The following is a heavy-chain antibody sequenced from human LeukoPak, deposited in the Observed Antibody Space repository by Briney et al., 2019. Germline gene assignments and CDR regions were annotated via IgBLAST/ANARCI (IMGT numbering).Heavy chain of an antibody. CDR1: GFTFSSYS. CDR2: ISSSSSYI. D-gene: IGHD3-10*02. V-gene: IGHV3-21*01. CDR3: ARDAGGRYYVPNWFDP. Sequence: GGSLRLSCAASGFTFSSYSMNWVRQAPGKGLEWVSYISSSSSYIYYADSVKGRFTIPRDNAKNSLYLQMNSLRAEDTAVYYCARDAGGRYYVPNWFDPWGQGTLVTVSS. J-gene: IGHJ5*02.